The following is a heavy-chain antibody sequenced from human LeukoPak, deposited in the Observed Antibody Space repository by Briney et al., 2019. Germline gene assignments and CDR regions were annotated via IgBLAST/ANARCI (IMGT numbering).Heavy chain of an antibody. CDR3: ARDFSSTSGFKVVLDY. V-gene: IGHV1-18*01. J-gene: IGHJ4*02. CDR1: GFTFNHYG. Sequence: GASVKVSCKSSGFTFNHYGISWVRQAPGQGLEWIGWISAYNGDRKFAQRLQGRVTMTTDTSSGTAYMELRGLTSDDTAVYYCARDFSSTSGFKVVLDYWGQGTLVTVSS. D-gene: IGHD2-8*01. CDR2: ISAYNGDR.